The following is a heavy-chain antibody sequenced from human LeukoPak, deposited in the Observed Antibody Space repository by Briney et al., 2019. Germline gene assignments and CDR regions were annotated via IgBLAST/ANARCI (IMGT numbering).Heavy chain of an antibody. CDR3: ARSSSGWY. D-gene: IGHD6-19*01. Sequence: ASVKVSCKASGYTFTSYAMHWVRQAPGQTLEWLGWINPANAYTKYAQELQGRVIITRDTSISTAYMELSRLRSDDTAVYYCARSSSGWYWGQGTLVTVSS. CDR2: INPANAYT. CDR1: GYTFTSYA. J-gene: IGHJ4*02. V-gene: IGHV1-3*01.